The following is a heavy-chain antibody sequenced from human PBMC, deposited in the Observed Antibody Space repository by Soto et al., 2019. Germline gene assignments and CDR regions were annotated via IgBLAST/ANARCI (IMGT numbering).Heavy chain of an antibody. V-gene: IGHV1-69*01. CDR3: ARGAGGATIQWGVWYFDY. CDR1: GGTFISYA. J-gene: IGHJ4*02. Sequence: QVQLVQSGAEVKKPGASVKFSCQASGGTFISYAISWVRQAPGQGLEWMGGIIPIFGTTNYAKKFQGRVTITADECTSKAYMELSSLRSEDTAVYYCARGAGGATIQWGVWYFDYWGQGTLVTVSS. CDR2: IIPIFGTT. D-gene: IGHD5-12*01.